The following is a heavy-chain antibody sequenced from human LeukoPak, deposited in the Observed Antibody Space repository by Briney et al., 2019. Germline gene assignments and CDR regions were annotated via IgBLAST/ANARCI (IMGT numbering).Heavy chain of an antibody. Sequence: ASVKVSCKASGYTFTCYYMHWVRQPPGQGLAWMGCINTNSGGTNYAQKFQGRVTMTRDTSISTAYMELSRLRSDDTAVYYCAREPYCSGGSCGGYYYYYMDVWGKGTTVTVSS. CDR1: GYTFTCYY. V-gene: IGHV1-2*02. D-gene: IGHD2-15*01. J-gene: IGHJ6*03. CDR3: AREPYCSGGSCGGYYYYYMDV. CDR2: INTNSGGT.